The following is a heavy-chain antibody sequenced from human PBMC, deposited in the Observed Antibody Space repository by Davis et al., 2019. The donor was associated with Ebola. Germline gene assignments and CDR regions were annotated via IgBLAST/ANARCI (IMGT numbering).Heavy chain of an antibody. CDR3: ARGSAARYYYYYGMDV. Sequence: MPSETLSLTCTVSGGSISSYYWSWIRQPPGKGLEWIGYINYSGNTKYNPSLKSRVSISVDKSKNQFSLKLSSVTAADTAVYYCARGSAARYYYYYGMDVWGQGTTVTVSS. CDR2: INYSGNT. V-gene: IGHV4-59*12. D-gene: IGHD6-6*01. CDR1: GGSISSYY. J-gene: IGHJ6*02.